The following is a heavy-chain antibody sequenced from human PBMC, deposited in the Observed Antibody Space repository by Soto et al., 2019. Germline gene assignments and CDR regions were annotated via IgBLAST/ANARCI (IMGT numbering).Heavy chain of an antibody. V-gene: IGHV3-30-3*01. CDR1: VFTFSSYA. CDR2: ISYDGSNK. J-gene: IGHJ3*02. Sequence: PGGSLRLSCAASVFTFSSYAMHWVRQAPGKGLEWVAVISYDGSNKYYADSVKGRFTISGDNSKNTLYLQMNSLRAEDTAVYYCAREERPSDAFDIWGQGTMVT. CDR3: AREERPSDAFDI.